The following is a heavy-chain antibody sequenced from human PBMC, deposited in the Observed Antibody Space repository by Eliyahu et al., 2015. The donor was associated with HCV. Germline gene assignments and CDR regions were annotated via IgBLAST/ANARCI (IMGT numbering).Heavy chain of an antibody. CDR1: GFPFDXXT. J-gene: IGHJ4*02. V-gene: IGHV3-43*01. D-gene: IGHD4-23*01. CDR2: ISWDGGST. Sequence: EVQLVESGGVVVQPGGSLRLSCAASGFPFDXXTMPWVRQAPGKGLEWVSLISWDGGSTYYADSVKGRFTISRDNSKNSLYLQMNSLRTEDTALYYCAKGWRYDYGGNPSYFDYWGQGTLVTVSS. CDR3: AKGWRYDYGGNPSYFDY.